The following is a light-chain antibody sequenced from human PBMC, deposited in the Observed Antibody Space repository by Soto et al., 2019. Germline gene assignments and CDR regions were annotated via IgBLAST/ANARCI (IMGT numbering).Light chain of an antibody. J-gene: IGKJ3*01. CDR2: DTS. CDR1: QEISNA. Sequence: DIQMTQSPSSLSVSVGDRLTITCQASQEISNALSWYQEKPGKAPKLLIYDTSNLHSGVPRRFSGSRSGTDFSFTTNTLQPEDVATDYCQQYYGLPVFGPGTRVQI. V-gene: IGKV1-33*01. CDR3: QQYYGLPV.